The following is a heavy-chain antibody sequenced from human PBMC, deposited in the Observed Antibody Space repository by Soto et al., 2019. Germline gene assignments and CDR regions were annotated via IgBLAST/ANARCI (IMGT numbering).Heavy chain of an antibody. CDR2: IRSKAYGGTT. V-gene: IGHV3-49*03. Sequence: PGGSLRLSCTASGFTFGDYAMSWFRQAPGKGLEWVGFIRSKAYGGTTEYAASVKGRFTISRDDSKSIAYLQMNSLKTEDTAVYYCTRAGYDYVWGSYMPRYYFDYWGQGTLVTVSS. CDR3: TRAGYDYVWGSYMPRYYFDY. J-gene: IGHJ4*02. D-gene: IGHD3-16*01. CDR1: GFTFGDYA.